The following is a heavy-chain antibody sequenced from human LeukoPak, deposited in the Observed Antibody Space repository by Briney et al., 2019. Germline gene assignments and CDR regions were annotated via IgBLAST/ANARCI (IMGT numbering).Heavy chain of an antibody. CDR3: ARGYSSGWYYLHY. Sequence: ASLKVSCKASGYTFTGCYMHGVRPAPRQGVGWMGWINPNSGDTNYAQKFQGRVTMTRDTSISTAYMELSRLRDDDTAVYYCARGYSSGWYYLHYWGQGTLVTVSS. J-gene: IGHJ4*02. CDR2: INPNSGDT. V-gene: IGHV1-2*02. D-gene: IGHD6-19*01. CDR1: GYTFTGCY.